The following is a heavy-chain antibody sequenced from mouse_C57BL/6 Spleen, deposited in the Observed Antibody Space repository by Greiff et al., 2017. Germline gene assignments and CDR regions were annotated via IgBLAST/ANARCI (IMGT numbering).Heavy chain of an antibody. D-gene: IGHD2-12*01. CDR3: ARNDGAMDY. Sequence: VQLQQPGAELVMPGASVKLSCKASGYTFTSYWMHWVKQRPGQGLEWIGEIDPSDSYTNYNQKFKGKSTLTVDKSSSTAYMQLRSLTSEDSAVYYCARNDGAMDYWGQGTSVTVSS. J-gene: IGHJ4*01. V-gene: IGHV1-69*01. CDR2: IDPSDSYT. CDR1: GYTFTSYW.